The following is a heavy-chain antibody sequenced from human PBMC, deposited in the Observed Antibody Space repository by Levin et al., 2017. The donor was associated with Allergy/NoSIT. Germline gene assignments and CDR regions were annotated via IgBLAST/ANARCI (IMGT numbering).Heavy chain of an antibody. CDR3: AKIPVGAMGATVNYFDY. J-gene: IGHJ4*02. D-gene: IGHD1-26*01. Sequence: GGSLRLSCAASGFTFSNYAMNWVRQAPGKGLEWVSSISGSGGDTDHSDSVKGRFTISRDNSKNTLYLRMNSLRAADTAVYYCAKIPVGAMGATVNYFDYWGRGTLVTVSS. CDR1: GFTFSNYA. CDR2: ISGSGGDT. V-gene: IGHV3-23*01.